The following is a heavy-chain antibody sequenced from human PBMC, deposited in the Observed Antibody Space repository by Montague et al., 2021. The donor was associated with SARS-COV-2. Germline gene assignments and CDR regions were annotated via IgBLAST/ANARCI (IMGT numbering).Heavy chain of an antibody. CDR3: ASHGYTKVWSGMDV. J-gene: IGHJ6*02. Sequence: SETLSLTCTVSGGSISSSTYYWGWIRQPPGKGLEWIGSIHHSGSTYYNPSLETRVTISVDTSKNQFSLKLSSVTAADTAVFYCASHGYTKVWSGMDVWGQGIMVTVSS. CDR1: GGSISSSTYY. D-gene: IGHD6-13*01. V-gene: IGHV4-39*01. CDR2: IHHSGST.